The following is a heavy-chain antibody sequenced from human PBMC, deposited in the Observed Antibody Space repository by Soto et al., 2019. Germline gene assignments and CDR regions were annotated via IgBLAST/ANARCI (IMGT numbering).Heavy chain of an antibody. CDR3: ARTGSSAVMDV. D-gene: IGHD1-26*01. J-gene: IGHJ6*03. CDR1: GGSISSYH. CDR2: IYYSGST. Sequence: PSETLSLTCTVSGGSISSYHWSWIRQPPGKGLEWIGYIYYSGSTNYNPSLKSRVTISVDTSKNQFSPKLSSVTAADTAVYYCARTGSSAVMDVWGKGTTVTVSS. V-gene: IGHV4-59*01.